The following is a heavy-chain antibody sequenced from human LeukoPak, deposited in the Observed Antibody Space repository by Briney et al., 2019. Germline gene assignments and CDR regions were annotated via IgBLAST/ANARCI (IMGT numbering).Heavy chain of an antibody. Sequence: SETLSLTCAVYGGSFSGYYWSWIRQPPGKGLEWIGEINHSGSTNYNPSLKSRVTISVDTSKNQFSLKLSSVTAADTVVYYCARAYYDFWSGYFDYWGRGTLVTVSS. J-gene: IGHJ4*02. CDR3: ARAYYDFWSGYFDY. CDR2: INHSGST. V-gene: IGHV4-34*01. D-gene: IGHD3-3*01. CDR1: GGSFSGYY.